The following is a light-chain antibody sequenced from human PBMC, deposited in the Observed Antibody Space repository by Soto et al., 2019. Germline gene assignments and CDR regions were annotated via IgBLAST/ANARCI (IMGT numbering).Light chain of an antibody. CDR1: QSISSW. CDR3: QQYNSYST. Sequence: DIQMTQSPSTLSASVGDRVTITCRASQSISSWLAWYQQKPGKAPKLLIYDASSLESGVPSRFSGSGSGTEFTLTSSSLHPDDFATYYCQQYNSYSTFGQGTKVEIK. V-gene: IGKV1-5*01. CDR2: DAS. J-gene: IGKJ1*01.